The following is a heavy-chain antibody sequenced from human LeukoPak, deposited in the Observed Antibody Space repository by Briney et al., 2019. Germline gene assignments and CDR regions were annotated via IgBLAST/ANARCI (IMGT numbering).Heavy chain of an antibody. Sequence: PSETLSLTCAVSGVAISRGGYAWNWLRQPPGKGLEWIAYIYHSGTTYYNPSLKSRVTISVDTSKNQFSLKLSSVTAADTAVYYCARVDTADDYYYYYMDVWGKGTTVTVSS. J-gene: IGHJ6*03. CDR2: IYHSGTT. CDR3: ARVDTADDYYYYYMDV. CDR1: GVAISRGGYA. D-gene: IGHD5-18*01. V-gene: IGHV4-30-2*01.